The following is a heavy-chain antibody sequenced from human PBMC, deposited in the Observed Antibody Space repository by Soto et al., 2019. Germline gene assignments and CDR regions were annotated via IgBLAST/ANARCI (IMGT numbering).Heavy chain of an antibody. CDR2: TYFRGSA. J-gene: IGHJ5*02. CDR1: GVSITTNY. D-gene: IGHD3-16*02. Sequence: SETLSLTYDVSGVSITTNYCNWMRQSPWMGLEWIGSTYFRGSASYNPSLKSRVTISLDTSKDQLSLTLSAVTAADSAVYYCASVLRYRGWFDPWDPGILVTVSS. V-gene: IGHV4-59*01. CDR3: ASVLRYRGWFDP.